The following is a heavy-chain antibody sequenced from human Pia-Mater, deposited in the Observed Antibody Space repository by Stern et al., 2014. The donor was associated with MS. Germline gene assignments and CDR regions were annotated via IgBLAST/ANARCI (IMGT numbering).Heavy chain of an antibody. J-gene: IGHJ4*02. CDR1: GGSISSAEYY. CDR2: THNSGTT. D-gene: IGHD5-24*01. V-gene: IGHV4-30-4*01. CDR3: SRDADGYSLVFGY. Sequence: QVQLQESGPGLVKPSQTLSLTCAVTGGSISSAEYYWSWISQSPGKGLVWIGNTHNSGTTYYNPSLSRRVTISVDTSKNQFSLKLRSVTAADTAVYYCSRDADGYSLVFGYWGRGTLVTVSS.